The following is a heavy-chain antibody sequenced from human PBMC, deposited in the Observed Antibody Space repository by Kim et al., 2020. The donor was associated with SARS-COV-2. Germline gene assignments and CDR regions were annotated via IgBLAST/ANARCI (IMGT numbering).Heavy chain of an antibody. V-gene: IGHV3-23*01. J-gene: IGHJ4*02. Sequence: DPVKARFTNSRDTSKNELYLQVNSLRAEDTAVYYCAKQPRIAPPGPIDYWGQGPLVTVSS. CDR3: AKQPRIAPPGPIDY. D-gene: IGHD6-13*01.